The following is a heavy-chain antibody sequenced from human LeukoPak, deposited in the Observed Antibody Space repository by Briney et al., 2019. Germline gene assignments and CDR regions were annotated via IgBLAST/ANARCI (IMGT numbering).Heavy chain of an antibody. Sequence: GGSLRLSCAASGXIVSSNYMSWVRQAPGKGLEWVSIIYGGGSTYYADSVKGRFTISRDNSKNTLYLQMNSLRAEDTAVYYCARDRVYYYDSSGPPTYYGMDVWGQGTTVTVSS. CDR2: IYGGGST. D-gene: IGHD3-22*01. V-gene: IGHV3-66*01. J-gene: IGHJ6*02. CDR3: ARDRVYYYDSSGPPTYYGMDV. CDR1: GXIVSSNY.